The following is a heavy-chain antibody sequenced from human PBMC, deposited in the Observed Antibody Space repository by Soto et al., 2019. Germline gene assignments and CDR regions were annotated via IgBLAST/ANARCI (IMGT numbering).Heavy chain of an antibody. Sequence: XASLRLSCAASGFTFSSYAMSWVRQAPGKGLEWVSAISGSGGSTYYADSVKGRFTISRDNSKNTLYLQMNSLRAEDTAVYYCAKTTHTAAGPADAFDIWGQGTMVTVSS. J-gene: IGHJ3*02. CDR3: AKTTHTAAGPADAFDI. CDR2: ISGSGGST. V-gene: IGHV3-23*01. D-gene: IGHD6-13*01. CDR1: GFTFSSYA.